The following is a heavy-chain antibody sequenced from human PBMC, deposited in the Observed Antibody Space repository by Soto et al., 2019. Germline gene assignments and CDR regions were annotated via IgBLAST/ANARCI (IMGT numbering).Heavy chain of an antibody. Sequence: SETLSLTCAVYGGSFSGYYWSWIRQPPGKGLEWIGEINHSGSTNYNPSLKSRVTISVDTSKNQFSLKLSSVTAADTAVYYCARHPNSGWLGYWGQGILVTVSS. D-gene: IGHD5-12*01. CDR1: GGSFSGYY. CDR3: ARHPNSGWLGY. CDR2: INHSGST. V-gene: IGHV4-34*01. J-gene: IGHJ4*02.